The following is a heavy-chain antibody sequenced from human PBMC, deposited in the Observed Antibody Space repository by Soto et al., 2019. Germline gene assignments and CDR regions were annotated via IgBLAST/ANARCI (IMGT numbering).Heavy chain of an antibody. CDR2: IYYSGST. CDR3: ARRVPGIATFDY. Sequence: QVQLQESGPGLVKPSETLSLTCTVSGGSISSYYWSWIRQPPGKGLEWIGYIYYSGSTNYNPSLKSRVTISVDTSKNQFSLKLSSVTAADTAVYYCARRVPGIATFDYWGQGTLVTVSS. D-gene: IGHD6-13*01. CDR1: GGSISSYY. V-gene: IGHV4-59*08. J-gene: IGHJ4*02.